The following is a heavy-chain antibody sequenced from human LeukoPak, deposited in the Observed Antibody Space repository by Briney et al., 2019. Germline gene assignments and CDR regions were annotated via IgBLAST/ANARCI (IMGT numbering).Heavy chain of an antibody. V-gene: IGHV3-7*01. CDR2: IKQDGSEK. CDR3: ARGPDYSNYGGFDP. J-gene: IGHJ5*02. CDR1: GFTFTYYW. D-gene: IGHD4-11*01. Sequence: GGCLRLSCAPAGFTFTYYWMGSVRQAPGKGRGWVANIKQDGSEKYYVASVKGRFTFSRDNANNSLYLQMNSRRADDTAVYYCARGPDYSNYGGFDPWGQGTLVTVSS.